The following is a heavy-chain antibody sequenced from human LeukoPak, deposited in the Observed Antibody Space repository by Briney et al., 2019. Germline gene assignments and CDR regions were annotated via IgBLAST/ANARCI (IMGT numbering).Heavy chain of an antibody. J-gene: IGHJ4*02. CDR3: ARANINDILTGYDY. CDR1: GYTLTELS. Sequence: ASVKVSCKVSGYTLTELSMHWVRQAPGKGLEWMGGFDPEDGETIYAQKFQGRVTMTEDTSTDTAYMELSSLRSEDTAVYYCARANINDILTGYDYWGQGTLVTVSS. D-gene: IGHD3-9*01. CDR2: FDPEDGET. V-gene: IGHV1-24*01.